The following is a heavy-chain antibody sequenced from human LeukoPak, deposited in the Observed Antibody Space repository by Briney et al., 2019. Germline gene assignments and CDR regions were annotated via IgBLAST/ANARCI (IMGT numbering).Heavy chain of an antibody. V-gene: IGHV3-13*01. D-gene: IGHD4-17*01. CDR2: IGYTGDT. Sequence: PGGSLRLSCAASGFTFSSYDMHWVRQAAGKGLEWVSTIGYTGDTHYPASVKGRFIISRENAKNSLYLQMNSLRAGDTAVYYCARAGGDYSDVFDIWGQGTMVTVSS. J-gene: IGHJ3*02. CDR3: ARAGGDYSDVFDI. CDR1: GFTFSSYD.